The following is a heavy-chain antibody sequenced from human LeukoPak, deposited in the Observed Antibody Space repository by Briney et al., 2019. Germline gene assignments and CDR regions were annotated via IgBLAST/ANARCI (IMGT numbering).Heavy chain of an antibody. D-gene: IGHD3-10*01. V-gene: IGHV3-20*04. J-gene: IGHJ1*01. CDR3: ARGSLGPAY. CDR1: GFTFTKHD. CDR2: ISRSGAYS. Sequence: GGSLRLSCDVSGFTFTKHDMSWFRRPPGKGLERVSSISRSGAYSHYAASVRGRFTISRDNSNDTLFLQMTGLQVADTAIYYCARGSLGPAYWGRGTLVAVSS.